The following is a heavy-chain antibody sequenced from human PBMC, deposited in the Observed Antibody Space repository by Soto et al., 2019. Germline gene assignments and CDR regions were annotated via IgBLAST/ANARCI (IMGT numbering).Heavy chain of an antibody. J-gene: IGHJ4*02. CDR2: LSGSGVST. V-gene: IGHV3-23*01. CDR3: AKIESGFYYDSTGYYPFDY. CDR1: GFTFSNYA. Sequence: GGSLRLSCAASGFTFSNYAMTWVRQAPGKGLEWVSALSGSGVSTYYADSVMGRFTISRDNSKNTVYLQMNSLRAEDTAVYYCAKIESGFYYDSTGYYPFDYWGQGTLVTVSS. D-gene: IGHD3-22*01.